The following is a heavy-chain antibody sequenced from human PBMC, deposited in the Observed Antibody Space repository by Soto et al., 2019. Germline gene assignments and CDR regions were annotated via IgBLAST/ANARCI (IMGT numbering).Heavy chain of an antibody. V-gene: IGHV4-34*01. J-gene: IGHJ6*02. CDR1: GGSITSYH. CDR3: ARGGNYDYVWGSYRGGYGMDV. CDR2: INHSGST. Sequence: SETLSLTCVVSGGSITSYHWSWIRQPPGKGLEWIGEINHSGSTNYNPSLKSRVTISVDTSKNQFSLKLSSVTAADTAVYYCARGGNYDYVWGSYRGGYGMDVWGQGTTVTVSS. D-gene: IGHD3-16*02.